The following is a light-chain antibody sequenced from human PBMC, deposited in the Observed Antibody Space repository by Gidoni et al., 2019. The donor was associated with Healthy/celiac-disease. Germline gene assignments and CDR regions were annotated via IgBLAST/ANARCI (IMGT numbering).Light chain of an antibody. CDR1: QSVSSSY. Sequence: EIVLTQSPATLSVSLGERATLTCRASQSVSSSYLAGYQQKPGQAPRLLIYGASSMNTGIPDRFSGSGSGTDFTLTISRLEPEDFAVYYCQQYGSSLLTFGPGTKVEIK. CDR3: QQYGSSLLT. V-gene: IGKV3-20*01. CDR2: GAS. J-gene: IGKJ3*01.